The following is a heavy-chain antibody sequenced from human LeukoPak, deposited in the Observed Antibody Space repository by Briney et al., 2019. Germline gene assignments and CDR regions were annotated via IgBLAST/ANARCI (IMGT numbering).Heavy chain of an antibody. CDR2: INTSGST. V-gene: IGHV4-61*02. CDR3: AREGYTSSWYSGYYYFDY. CDR1: GGSISSGSYY. J-gene: IGHJ4*02. D-gene: IGHD6-13*01. Sequence: SETLSLTCTVSGGSISSGSYYWSWIRQPAGKGLEWIGRINTSGSTNYNPSLKSRVTISVDTSKNQFSLKLSSVTAADTAVFFCAREGYTSSWYSGYYYFDYWGQGTLVTVSS.